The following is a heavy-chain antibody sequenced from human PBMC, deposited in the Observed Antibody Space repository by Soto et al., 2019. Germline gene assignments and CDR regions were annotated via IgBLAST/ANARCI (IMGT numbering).Heavy chain of an antibody. CDR2: VYYSGTI. D-gene: IGHD4-4*01. J-gene: IGHJ5*02. Sequence: SETLSLTCTVSGGSIDSGDYYWSWIRQPPGKGLEWIGYVYYSGTINYNPFLKSRVTLSLDKSKNQFSLKMNSVTAADTAVYYCARDAIEPPNYFDTWGQGTLVTVSS. CDR3: ARDAIEPPNYFDT. CDR1: GGSIDSGDYY. V-gene: IGHV4-61*08.